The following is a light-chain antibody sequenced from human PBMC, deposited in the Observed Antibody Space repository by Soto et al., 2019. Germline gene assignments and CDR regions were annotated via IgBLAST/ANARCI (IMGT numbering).Light chain of an antibody. CDR2: QVT. Sequence: QSALTQPASVSGSPGQSITISCTGTSSDVGGYNYVYWYQHHPGKAPKLMIYQVTNRPSGVSNRFSGYKSGNTASLTISGLQAEDEADYYCSSYTSSSIFYVFGTGTKLTVL. V-gene: IGLV2-14*01. CDR1: SSDVGGYNY. CDR3: SSYTSSSIFYV. J-gene: IGLJ1*01.